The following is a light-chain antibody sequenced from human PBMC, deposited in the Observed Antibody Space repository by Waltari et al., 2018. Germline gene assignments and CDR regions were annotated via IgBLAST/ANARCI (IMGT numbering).Light chain of an antibody. V-gene: IGKV3-15*01. CDR1: QSVGSN. J-gene: IGKJ2*01. CDR3: QQYNNWPRT. CDR2: DAS. Sequence: DIVMTQPPDTTSVSPGARATLSCRASQSVGSNFAWYQHTPGQAPRLLIYDASTRATGIPARFSGRGSGTEFTLTISSLQSEDFAVYYCQQYNNWPRTFGQGTKLEIK.